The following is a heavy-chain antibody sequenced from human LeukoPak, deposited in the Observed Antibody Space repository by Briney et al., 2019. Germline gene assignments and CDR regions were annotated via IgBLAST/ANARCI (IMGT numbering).Heavy chain of an antibody. CDR2: IYHSETT. D-gene: IGHD3-22*01. Sequence: SETLSLTCSVSGGSISSSSDYWGWVRQPPGTGLEWIGSIYHSETTYYNPSLKGRVIISVDTSKNQFSLKLNSVTAADTAVYYCGRPNPDSSGYYGSFDPWGQGILVTVSS. J-gene: IGHJ5*02. CDR3: GRPNPDSSGYYGSFDP. V-gene: IGHV4-39*01. CDR1: GGSISSSSDY.